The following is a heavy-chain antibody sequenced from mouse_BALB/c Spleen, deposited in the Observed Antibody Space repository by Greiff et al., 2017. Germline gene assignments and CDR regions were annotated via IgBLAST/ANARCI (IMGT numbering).Heavy chain of an antibody. J-gene: IGHJ4*01. V-gene: IGHV1-69*02. Sequence: VQLQQPGAELVKPGASVKLSCKASGYTFTSYWMHWVKQRPGQGLEWIGEIDPSDSYTNYNQKFKGKATLTVDKSSSTAYMQLSSLTSEDSAVYYCARPLLRYAMDYWGQGTSVTVSS. CDR2: IDPSDSYT. CDR1: GYTFTSYW. CDR3: ARPLLRYAMDY. D-gene: IGHD1-1*01.